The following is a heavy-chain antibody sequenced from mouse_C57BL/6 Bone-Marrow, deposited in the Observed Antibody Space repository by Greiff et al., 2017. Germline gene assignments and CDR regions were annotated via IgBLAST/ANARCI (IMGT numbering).Heavy chain of an antibody. V-gene: IGHV5-4*03. CDR2: ISDGGSYT. Sequence: EVKLVESGGGLVKPGGSLKLSCAASGFTFSSYAMSWVRQTPEKRLEWVATISDGGSYTYYPDNVKGRFTISRDNAKNNLYLQMGHLKSEDTAMYYCARAPAWFAYWGQGTLVTVSA. CDR3: ARAPAWFAY. J-gene: IGHJ3*01. CDR1: GFTFSSYA.